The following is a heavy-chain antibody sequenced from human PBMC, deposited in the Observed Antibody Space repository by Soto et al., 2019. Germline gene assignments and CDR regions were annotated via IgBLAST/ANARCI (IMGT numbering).Heavy chain of an antibody. Sequence: SETLSLTCTVSGGSISSSIYYWGWIRQPPGKGLEWIGSIYYSGSTYYNPSLKSRVTISVDTSKNQFSLKLSSVTAADTAVYYCATLIAVAGPVDYWGQGTLVTVSS. CDR2: IYYSGST. CDR1: GGSISSSIYY. CDR3: ATLIAVAGPVDY. J-gene: IGHJ4*02. V-gene: IGHV4-39*01. D-gene: IGHD6-19*01.